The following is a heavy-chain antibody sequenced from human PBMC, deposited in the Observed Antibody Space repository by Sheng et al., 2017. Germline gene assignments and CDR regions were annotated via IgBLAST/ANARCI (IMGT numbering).Heavy chain of an antibody. J-gene: IGHJ3*02. V-gene: IGHV4-61*02. D-gene: IGHD1-26*01. Sequence: QVQLQESGPGLVKPSQTLSLTCTVSGGSISSGSYYWSWIRQPAGKGLEWIGRIYTSGSTNYNPSLKSRVTISVDTSKNQFSLKLSSVTAADTAVYYCAREWELLLMTFDIWGQGTMVTVSS. CDR1: GGSISSGSYY. CDR2: IYTSGST. CDR3: AREWELLLMTFDI.